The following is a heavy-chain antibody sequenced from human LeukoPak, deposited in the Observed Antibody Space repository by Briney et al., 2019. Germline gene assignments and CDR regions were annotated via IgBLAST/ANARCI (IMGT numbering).Heavy chain of an antibody. CDR2: IYHSGST. CDR3: ARASSYIVD. D-gene: IGHD3-16*02. V-gene: IGHV4-30-2*01. J-gene: IGHJ4*02. CDR1: GGSISSGGYY. Sequence: PSETLSLTCTVSGGSISSGGYYWSWIRQPPGKGLEWIGYIYHSGSTYYNPSLKSRVTISVDRSKNQFSLKLSSVTAADAAVYYCARASSYIVDWGQGTLVTVSS.